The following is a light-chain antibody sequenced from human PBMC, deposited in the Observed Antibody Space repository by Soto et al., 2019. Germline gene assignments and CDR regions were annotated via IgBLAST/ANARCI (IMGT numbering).Light chain of an antibody. CDR2: DVN. Sequence: QSALTQPASVSGSPGQSITISCAGTSSDVGAYIYVSWYQQHPGKVPKLIIYDVNDRPSGVSDRFSGSKSGNTASLTISGLQDEDEGDYYCASYTTSDTMSFGGGTQLTVL. CDR1: SSDVGAYIY. CDR3: ASYTTSDTMS. J-gene: IGLJ2*01. V-gene: IGLV2-14*01.